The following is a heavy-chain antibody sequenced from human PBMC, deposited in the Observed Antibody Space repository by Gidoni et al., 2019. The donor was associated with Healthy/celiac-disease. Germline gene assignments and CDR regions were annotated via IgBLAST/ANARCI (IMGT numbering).Heavy chain of an antibody. D-gene: IGHD5-18*01. J-gene: IGHJ3*02. CDR2: IGTAGDT. V-gene: IGHV3-13*01. Sequence: EVQLVESGGGLVQPGGSLRLSCAASGFTFSSYDMHWVRQATGKGLEWVSAIGTAGDTYYPGSVKGRFTISRENAKNSLYLQRNSLRAGDTAVYYCARVRGYSYGTFNAFDIWGQGTMVTVSS. CDR1: GFTFSSYD. CDR3: ARVRGYSYGTFNAFDI.